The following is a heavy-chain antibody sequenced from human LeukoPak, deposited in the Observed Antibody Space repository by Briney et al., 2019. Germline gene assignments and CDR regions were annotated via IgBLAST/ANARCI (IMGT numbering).Heavy chain of an antibody. Sequence: PSETLSLTCAVYGGSLSGYYWSWIRQPPGKGLEWIGEINHSGSTNYNPSLKSRVTISVDTSKNQFSLKLSSVTAADTAVYYCAREVGYCSSTSCYTGAFDIWGQGTMVTVSS. CDR2: INHSGST. J-gene: IGHJ3*02. CDR1: GGSLSGYY. V-gene: IGHV4-34*01. D-gene: IGHD2-2*02. CDR3: AREVGYCSSTSCYTGAFDI.